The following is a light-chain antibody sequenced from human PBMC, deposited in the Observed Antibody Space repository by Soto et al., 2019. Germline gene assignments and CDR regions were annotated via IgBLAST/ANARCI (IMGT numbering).Light chain of an antibody. V-gene: IGLV2-14*03. CDR1: SSDVGGYNY. Sequence: QSALTQPASVSGSPGQSITISCTGTSSDVGGYNYVYWYQQHPGKAPKLMIYDVSKRPSGFSNRFSGAKSGNTASLTISGLQAEYEADYYCSSYASSNTVVFGGGTKLTVL. J-gene: IGLJ2*01. CDR3: SSYASSNTVV. CDR2: DVS.